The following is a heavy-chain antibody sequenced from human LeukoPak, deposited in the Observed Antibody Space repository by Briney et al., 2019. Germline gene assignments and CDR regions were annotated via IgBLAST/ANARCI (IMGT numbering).Heavy chain of an antibody. J-gene: IGHJ4*02. CDR3: ARVAGATHFDY. V-gene: IGHV4-30-4*01. CDR1: GGSISSGDYY. D-gene: IGHD3-16*01. Sequence: SQNLSLTCTVSGGSISSGDYYWSWIRQPPGKGLEWIGYIYYSGSTYYNPSLKSRVTISVDTSKNQFSLKLSSVTAADTAVYYCARVAGATHFDYWGQGTLVTVSS. CDR2: IYYSGST.